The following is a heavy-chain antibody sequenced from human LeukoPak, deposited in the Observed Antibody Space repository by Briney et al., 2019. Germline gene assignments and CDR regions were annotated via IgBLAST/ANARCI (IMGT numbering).Heavy chain of an antibody. CDR3: AKTLRGVVTAIRSNYYFDY. D-gene: IGHD2-21*02. Sequence: GGSLRLSCAASGFTVSSNYMSWVRQAPGKGLEWVSAISASGGNTYYADSVKGRFTVSRDNSKNTLYLQMDSLRAEDTAIYYCAKTLRGVVTAIRSNYYFDYWGQGTLVTVSS. CDR2: ISASGGNT. CDR1: GFTVSSNY. J-gene: IGHJ4*02. V-gene: IGHV3-23*01.